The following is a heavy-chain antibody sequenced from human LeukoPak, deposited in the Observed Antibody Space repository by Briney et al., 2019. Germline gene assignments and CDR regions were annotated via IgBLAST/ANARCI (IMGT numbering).Heavy chain of an antibody. Sequence: GGSLRLSCAASGFTFKTHAMHWVRQAPGKGLEWVAIIWLDGSAEYYGDSVKGRFTVSRDNSKNTLYLQMDSLRVEDTAVYYCARDLNREDFDYWGQGTLVAVSS. CDR2: IWLDGSAE. D-gene: IGHD1-14*01. J-gene: IGHJ4*02. V-gene: IGHV3-33*08. CDR1: GFTFKTHA. CDR3: ARDLNREDFDY.